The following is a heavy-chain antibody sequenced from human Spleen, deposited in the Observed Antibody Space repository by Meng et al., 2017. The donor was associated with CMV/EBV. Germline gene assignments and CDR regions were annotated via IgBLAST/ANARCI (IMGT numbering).Heavy chain of an antibody. CDR1: GFTFSDYY. Sequence: GGSLRLSCAASGFTFSDYYMSWIRQAPGKGLEWVSYISSSGSTIYYADSVKGRFTISRDNAKNSLYLQMNSLRAEDTAVYYCTREGGDVLRFLEWLCGDVWGQGTTVTVSS. CDR2: ISSSGSTI. J-gene: IGHJ6*02. D-gene: IGHD3-3*01. V-gene: IGHV3-11*01. CDR3: TREGGDVLRFLEWLCGDV.